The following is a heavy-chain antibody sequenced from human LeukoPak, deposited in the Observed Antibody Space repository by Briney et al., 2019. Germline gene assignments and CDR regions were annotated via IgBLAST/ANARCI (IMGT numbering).Heavy chain of an antibody. D-gene: IGHD3-10*01. CDR3: ARTYYSASGSYPH. CDR1: GYTLTSYL. J-gene: IGHJ4*02. V-gene: IGHV1-3*01. Sequence: ASVKVSCTTSGYTLTSYLLHWVRLAPGQRLEWMGWINAGNGNTKYSQRFQGRVTISRDTSATTAYMELSSLTSEDTAVYYCARTYYSASGSYPHWGQGTLVTVSS. CDR2: INAGNGNT.